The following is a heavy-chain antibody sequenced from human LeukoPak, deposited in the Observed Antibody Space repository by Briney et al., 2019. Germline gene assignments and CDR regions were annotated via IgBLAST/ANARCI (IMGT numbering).Heavy chain of an antibody. Sequence: GGSLRLSCAASGFTFSSYAIHWVRQAPGKGLEWVAVISYDGSNKSYADSVKGRFTISRDNSKNTLFLQMNSLRAEDTAVYHCAYKSMGVNWGQGTLVTVSS. D-gene: IGHD1-26*01. CDR1: GFTFSSYA. CDR3: AYKSMGVN. CDR2: ISYDGSNK. V-gene: IGHV3-30-3*01. J-gene: IGHJ4*02.